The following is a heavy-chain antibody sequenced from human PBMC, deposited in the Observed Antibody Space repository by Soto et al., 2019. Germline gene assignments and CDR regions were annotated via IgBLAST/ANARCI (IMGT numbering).Heavy chain of an antibody. CDR3: AREPTIAAVFFQH. CDR2: ISSSSSYI. J-gene: IGHJ1*01. CDR1: GFTFDDYA. D-gene: IGHD6-13*01. Sequence: GGSLRLSCAASGFTFDDYAMHWVRQAPGKGLEWVSSISSSSSYIYYADSVKGRFTISRDNAKNSLYLQMNSLRAEDTAVYYCAREPTIAAVFFQHWGQGTLVTVSS. V-gene: IGHV3-21*01.